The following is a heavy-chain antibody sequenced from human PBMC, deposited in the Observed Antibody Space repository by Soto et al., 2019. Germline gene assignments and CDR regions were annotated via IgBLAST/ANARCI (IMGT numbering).Heavy chain of an antibody. CDR2: ISSSRGAI. CDR1: GFTFSTYS. V-gene: IGHV3-48*01. Sequence: GGSLRLSCAASGFTFSTYSMNWVRQAPGKGLEWVSYISSSRGAIYFADSVKGRFTISRDNANNSLYLQMNSLGAEDTAVYYCAREADSLASAFDIWGQGTMVTVSS. J-gene: IGHJ3*02. CDR3: AREADSLASAFDI. D-gene: IGHD3-22*01.